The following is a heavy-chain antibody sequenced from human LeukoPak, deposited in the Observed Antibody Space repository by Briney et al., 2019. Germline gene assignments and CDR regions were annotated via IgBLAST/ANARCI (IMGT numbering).Heavy chain of an antibody. V-gene: IGHV4-31*03. J-gene: IGHJ3*02. CDR1: GGSISSGVYY. Sequence: IPSETLSLTCTVSGGSISSGVYYWSWIRQHPGKGLEWIGCIYYTGTTYYNPSLKSRVTISVDTSKNQFSLRLSSVTAADTAMFYCARLNGAFDIWGQGTMVTVSS. CDR2: IYYTGTT. CDR3: ARLNGAFDI.